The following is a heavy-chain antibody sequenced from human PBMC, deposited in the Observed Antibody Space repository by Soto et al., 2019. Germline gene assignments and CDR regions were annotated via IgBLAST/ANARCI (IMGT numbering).Heavy chain of an antibody. D-gene: IGHD2-2*01. CDR1: GGSISSYY. Sequence: SETLSLTCTVSGGSISSYYWSWIRQPPGKGLEWIGYIYYSGSTNYNPSLKSRVTISVDTSKNQFSLKLSSVTAADTAVYYCARGGYCISTSCYETAYYYYYGMDVWGQGTTVTVSS. CDR3: ARGGYCISTSCYETAYYYYYGMDV. J-gene: IGHJ6*02. V-gene: IGHV4-59*01. CDR2: IYYSGST.